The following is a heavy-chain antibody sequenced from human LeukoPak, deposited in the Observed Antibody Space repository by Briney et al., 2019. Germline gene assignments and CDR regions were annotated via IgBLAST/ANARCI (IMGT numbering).Heavy chain of an antibody. Sequence: SETLSLTCTVSGGSISSSSYYWGWIRQPPGKGLEWIGSIYYSGSTYYNPFLKSRVTISVDTSKNQFSLKLSSVTAADTAVYYCARSPIAAAGTDYYYYMDVWGKGTTVTVS. CDR1: GGSISSSSYY. V-gene: IGHV4-39*07. D-gene: IGHD6-13*01. CDR2: IYYSGST. J-gene: IGHJ6*03. CDR3: ARSPIAAAGTDYYYYMDV.